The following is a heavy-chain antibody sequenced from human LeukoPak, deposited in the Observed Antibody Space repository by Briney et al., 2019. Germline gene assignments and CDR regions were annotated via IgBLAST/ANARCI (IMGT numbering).Heavy chain of an antibody. D-gene: IGHD2-2*03. CDR2: IYYSGST. CDR1: GGSFSGYH. J-gene: IGHJ5*02. V-gene: IGHV4-34*11. CDR3: ARLLRVGYCSSTSCNWFDP. Sequence: SETLSLTCAVYGGSFSGYHWSWIRQPPGKGLEWIGYIYYSGSTNYSPSLKSRVTISLDTSKKQFSLNLNSVTAADTAVYYCARLLRVGYCSSTSCNWFDPWGQGNLVTVSS.